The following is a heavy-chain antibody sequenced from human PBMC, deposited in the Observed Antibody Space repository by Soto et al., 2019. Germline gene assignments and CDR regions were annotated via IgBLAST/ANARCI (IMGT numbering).Heavy chain of an antibody. Sequence: GASVKVSCKASGYTFTSYGISWVRQAPGQGLEWMGWISAYNGNTNYAQKLQGRVTMTTDTSTSTAYMELRSLRSDDTAVYYCARSPRAAEALNWFDPWGQGTLVTVSS. CDR1: GYTFTSYG. J-gene: IGHJ5*02. CDR3: ARSPRAAEALNWFDP. CDR2: ISAYNGNT. V-gene: IGHV1-18*04. D-gene: IGHD6-6*01.